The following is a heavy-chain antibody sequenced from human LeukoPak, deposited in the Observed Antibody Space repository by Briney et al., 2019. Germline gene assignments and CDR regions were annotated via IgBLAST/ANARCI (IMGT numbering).Heavy chain of an antibody. CDR3: ARDAVLRFLEWSYYMDV. CDR2: IKQDGSEK. V-gene: IGHV3-7*01. J-gene: IGHJ6*03. CDR1: GFTFSSYW. Sequence: PGGSLRLSCAASGFTFSSYWMSWVRQAPGKGLEWVANIKQDGSEKHYVDSVKGRFTISRDNAKNSLYLQMNSLRAEDTAVYYCARDAVLRFLEWSYYMDVWGKGTTVTVSS. D-gene: IGHD3-3*01.